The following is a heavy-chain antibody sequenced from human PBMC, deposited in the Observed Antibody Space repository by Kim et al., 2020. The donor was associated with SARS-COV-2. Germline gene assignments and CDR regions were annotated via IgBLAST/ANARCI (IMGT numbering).Heavy chain of an antibody. J-gene: IGHJ4*02. Sequence: KSSRAPVKGRFPISRDNAKNSLDLQMNSLRAEDTAMYYCARGGRYFAYWGQGTLVTVSS. CDR3: ARGGRYFAY. D-gene: IGHD1-26*01. V-gene: IGHV3-7*01. CDR2: K.